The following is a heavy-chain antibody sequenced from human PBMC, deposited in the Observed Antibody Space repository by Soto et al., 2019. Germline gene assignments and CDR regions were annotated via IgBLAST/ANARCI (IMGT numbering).Heavy chain of an antibody. D-gene: IGHD6-13*01. J-gene: IGHJ4*02. V-gene: IGHV1-18*01. CDR2: ISVYNGFT. Sequence: QVQLVQSGGEVKKPGASVRVSCRASGYTFPTYGIAWVRQAPGQGRERMGWISVYNGFTHYAQKFRGIVTLTTETSTSTVHMELRSLSSDDTAVYYCAREFEGHSSSWPFDYWGQGTLVTVSA. CDR1: GYTFPTYG. CDR3: AREFEGHSSSWPFDY.